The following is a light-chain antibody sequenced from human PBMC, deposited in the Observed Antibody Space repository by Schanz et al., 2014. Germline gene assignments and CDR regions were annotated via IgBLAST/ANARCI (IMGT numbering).Light chain of an antibody. CDR3: SSYTSSSAAVL. CDR2: AVS. CDR1: RSDVGGYNY. V-gene: IGLV2-14*03. Sequence: QSALTQPASVSGSPGQSITISCAGTRSDVGGYNYVSWYQQHPGKAPKLMIYAVSSRPLGVSNRFSGSKSANTASLTISGLQAEDEADYYCSSYTSSSAAVLFGGGTKLTVL. J-gene: IGLJ2*01.